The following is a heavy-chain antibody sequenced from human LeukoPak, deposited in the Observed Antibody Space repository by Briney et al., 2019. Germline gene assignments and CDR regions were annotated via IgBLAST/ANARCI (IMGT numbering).Heavy chain of an antibody. Sequence: PGGSLRLSCAASGFTVSSNYMSWVRQAPGKGLEWVSVIYSGDSTYYVDSVKGRFTISRDNSKNTMYLQMNSLRAEDTAVYYCGRGVVGSTSGGATGDYWGQGTLVTVSS. D-gene: IGHD2-2*01. V-gene: IGHV3-53*01. CDR1: GFTVSSNY. CDR3: GRGVVGSTSGGATGDY. CDR2: IYSGDST. J-gene: IGHJ4*02.